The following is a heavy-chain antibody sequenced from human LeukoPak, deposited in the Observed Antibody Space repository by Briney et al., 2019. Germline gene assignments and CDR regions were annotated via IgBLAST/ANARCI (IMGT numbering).Heavy chain of an antibody. D-gene: IGHD3-22*01. CDR1: GFTVSSNY. CDR2: IKSKTDGGTT. J-gene: IGHJ4*02. CDR3: TTDTSITMIVVVPDPIDY. Sequence: GGSLRLSCAASGFTVSSNYMNWVRQAPGKGLEWVGRIKSKTDGGTTDYAAPVKGRFTISRDDSKNTLYLQMNSLKTEDTAVYYCTTDTSITMIVVVPDPIDYWGQGTLVTVSS. V-gene: IGHV3-15*01.